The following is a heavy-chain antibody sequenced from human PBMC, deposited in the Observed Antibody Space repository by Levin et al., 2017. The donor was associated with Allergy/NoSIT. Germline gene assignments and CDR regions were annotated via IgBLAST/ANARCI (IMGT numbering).Heavy chain of an antibody. J-gene: IGHJ5*02. CDR3: ARGTCCGSCDSLGASWFDP. CDR1: GGSMRTSSYY. CDR2: IFYSGST. D-gene: IGHD1-26*01. V-gene: IGHV4-39*07. Sequence: KASETLSLTCTVSGGSMRTSSYYWGWIRQPPGKGLEWIGIIFYSGSTFYNPSLKSRVSISVDTSKSQFSLNLNSVTAADMAVYYCARGTCCGSCDSLGASWFDPWGQGTLVTVSS.